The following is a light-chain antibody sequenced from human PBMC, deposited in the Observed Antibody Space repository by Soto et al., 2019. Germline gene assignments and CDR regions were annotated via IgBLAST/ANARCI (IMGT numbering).Light chain of an antibody. J-gene: IGKJ1*01. CDR2: KAS. CDR3: QQYNSYSWA. CDR1: QSISSW. Sequence: DIQMTHSPSTLSASVGDRVTITCRASQSISSWLAWYQQKPGKAPKLLIYKASSLESGVPSRFSGSGSGKEFTLTISSLQPDDFATYYCQQYNSYSWAFGLGTKLEI. V-gene: IGKV1-5*03.